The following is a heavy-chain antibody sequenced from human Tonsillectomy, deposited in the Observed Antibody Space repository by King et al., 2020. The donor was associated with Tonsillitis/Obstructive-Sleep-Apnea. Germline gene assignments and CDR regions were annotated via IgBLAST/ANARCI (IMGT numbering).Heavy chain of an antibody. D-gene: IGHD2-21*02. Sequence: VQLVESGGGVVQPGRSLRLSCAASGFTFSSYGMHWVRQAPGKGLEWVAVISYDGFNKYYADSVKGRFTISRDNSKNTLYLQMNSLRAEDTAVYYCAKDRVWVGDPLYFCYGMDVWGQGPTVTVSS. CDR3: AKDRVWVGDPLYFCYGMDV. CDR2: ISYDGFNK. J-gene: IGHJ6*02. V-gene: IGHV3-30*18. CDR1: GFTFSSYG.